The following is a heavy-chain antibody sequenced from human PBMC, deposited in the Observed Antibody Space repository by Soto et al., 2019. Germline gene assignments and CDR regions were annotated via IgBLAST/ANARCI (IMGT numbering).Heavy chain of an antibody. Sequence: GASVKVSCKASGGTFSSYAISWVRQAPGQGLEWMGGIIPIFGTANYAQKFQGRVTITADESTSTAYMELSSLRSEDTAVYYCARDTAHSGSYYYWSDPWGQGTLVTVSS. CDR2: IIPIFGTA. V-gene: IGHV1-69*13. D-gene: IGHD1-26*01. J-gene: IGHJ5*02. CDR3: ARDTAHSGSYYYWSDP. CDR1: GGTFSSYA.